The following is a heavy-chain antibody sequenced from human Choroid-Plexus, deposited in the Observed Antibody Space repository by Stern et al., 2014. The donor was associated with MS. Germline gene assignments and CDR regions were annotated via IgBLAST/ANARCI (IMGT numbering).Heavy chain of an antibody. CDR2: VSYDGSNK. CDR1: GFTFGSCA. D-gene: IGHD2/OR15-2a*01. J-gene: IGHJ5*02. Sequence: DQLVESGGGVVQPGRPLRLSCVASGFTFGSCAMHWVRQAPGTGLERVAGVSYDGSNKYYADSVKGRFTISRDNSQNTLYMQMSSLRPEDTAVYYCAKDRHYLTYFFDHWGQGSLVTVSS. V-gene: IGHV3-30*18. CDR3: AKDRHYLTYFFDH.